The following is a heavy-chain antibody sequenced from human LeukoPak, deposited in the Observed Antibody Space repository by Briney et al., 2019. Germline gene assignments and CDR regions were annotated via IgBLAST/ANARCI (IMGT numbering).Heavy chain of an antibody. Sequence: GGSLRLSCAASGFTFSSYAMSWVRQAPGKGLEWVLAISDSGGSTYYTDSVKGRFTISRDNSKNTPYLQMNSLRAEDTAVYYCAKGEKTRPFGGVIDYWGQGTLVTVSS. V-gene: IGHV3-23*01. D-gene: IGHD3-16*02. CDR2: ISDSGGST. CDR3: AKGEKTRPFGGVIDY. CDR1: GFTFSSYA. J-gene: IGHJ4*02.